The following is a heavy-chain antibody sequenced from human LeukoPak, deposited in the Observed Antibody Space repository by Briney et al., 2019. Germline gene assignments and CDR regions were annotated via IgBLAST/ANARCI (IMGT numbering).Heavy chain of an antibody. V-gene: IGHV3-21*01. CDR2: ISSSSSYI. CDR1: GFTFSSYS. Sequence: SGGSLRLSCAASGFTFSSYSMNWVRQAPGKGLEWVSSISSSSSYIYYADSVKGRFTISRDNAKNSLYLQMNSLRAEDAAVYYCARDKGNSYNWFAPWGQGTLVTVSS. J-gene: IGHJ5*02. CDR3: ARDKGNSYNWFAP.